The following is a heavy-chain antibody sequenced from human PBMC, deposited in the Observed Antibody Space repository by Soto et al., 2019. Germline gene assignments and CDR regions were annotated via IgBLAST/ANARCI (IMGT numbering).Heavy chain of an antibody. CDR1: GGSISSYY. J-gene: IGHJ6*02. Sequence: KPSETLSLTCTVSGGSISSYYWSWIRQPAGKGLEWIGRIYTSGSTNYNPSLKSRVTMSVDTSKTQFSLKLSSVTAADTAVYYCARGPGAARPDYYYYGMDVWGQGTTVTVAS. V-gene: IGHV4-4*07. CDR3: ARGPGAARPDYYYYGMDV. D-gene: IGHD6-6*01. CDR2: IYTSGST.